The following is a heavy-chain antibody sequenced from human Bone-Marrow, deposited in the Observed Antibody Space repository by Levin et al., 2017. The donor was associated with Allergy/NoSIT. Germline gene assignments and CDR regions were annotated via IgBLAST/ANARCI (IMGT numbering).Heavy chain of an antibody. J-gene: IGHJ5*02. CDR3: ARTVAGRFDP. Sequence: SETLSLTCTVSGGSISSGGYYWSWIRQHPGKGLEWIGYIYYSGSTYYNPSLKSRVTISVDTSKNQFSLKLSSVTAADTAVYYCARTVAGRFDPWGQGTLVTVSS. CDR2: IYYSGST. V-gene: IGHV4-31*03. CDR1: GGSISSGGYY. D-gene: IGHD6-19*01.